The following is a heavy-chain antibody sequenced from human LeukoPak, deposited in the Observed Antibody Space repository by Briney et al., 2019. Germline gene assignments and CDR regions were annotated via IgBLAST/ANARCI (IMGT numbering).Heavy chain of an antibody. CDR3: ARLLYYYDSSGYFRDPNWFDP. D-gene: IGHD3-22*01. CDR1: GGSISSYY. CDR2: IYTSGST. J-gene: IGHJ5*02. Sequence: SETLSLTCTVSGGSISSYYWSWIRQPAGKGLEWIGRIYTSGSTNYNPSLKSQVTMSVDTSKNQFSLKLSSVTAADTAVYYCARLLYYYDSSGYFRDPNWFDPWGQGTLVTVSS. V-gene: IGHV4-4*07.